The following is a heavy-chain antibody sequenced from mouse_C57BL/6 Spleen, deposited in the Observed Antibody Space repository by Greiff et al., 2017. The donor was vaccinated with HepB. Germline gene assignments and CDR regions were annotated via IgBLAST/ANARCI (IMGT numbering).Heavy chain of an antibody. CDR2: INPGSGGT. Sequence: QVQLQQSGAELVRPGTSVKVSCKASGYAFTNYLIVWVKQRPGQGLEWIGVINPGSGGTNYNEKFKGKATLTADKSSSTAYMQLSSLTSEDSAVYFCATHYYGSSSGFAYWGQGTLVTVSA. V-gene: IGHV1-54*01. CDR3: ATHYYGSSSGFAY. CDR1: GYAFTNYL. D-gene: IGHD1-1*01. J-gene: IGHJ3*01.